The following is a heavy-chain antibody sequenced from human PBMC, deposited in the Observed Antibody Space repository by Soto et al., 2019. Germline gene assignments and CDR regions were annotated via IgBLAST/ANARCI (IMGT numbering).Heavy chain of an antibody. J-gene: IGHJ4*02. Sequence: EVHLVESGGDLVQPGGSLRLSCAASGFTVNANYMSWVRQAPGEGLEWVSAIYSAGNTYYADSVKGRFIIARDNSKNMLYIERNSLRAEDTAVSYCARCDGSMNYCVYFAYWGQGTLVTVSS. CDR3: ARCDGSMNYCVYFAY. CDR1: GFTVNANY. V-gene: IGHV3-66*01. CDR2: IYSAGNT. D-gene: IGHD3-10*01.